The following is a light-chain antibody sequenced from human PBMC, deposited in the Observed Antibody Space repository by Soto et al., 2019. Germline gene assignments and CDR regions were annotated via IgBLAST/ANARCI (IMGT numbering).Light chain of an antibody. CDR1: QSVSNS. CDR2: DAS. CDR3: QQRSNWPLLT. J-gene: IGKJ4*01. Sequence: EIVLTQSPATLSLSPGERATLSCRASQSVSNSLAWYQQKPGQAPRLLIYDASNRATGIPARFSGSGSGTDFTLTISSLEPEDFAVYYCQQRSNWPLLTFGGGTEVEIK. V-gene: IGKV3-11*01.